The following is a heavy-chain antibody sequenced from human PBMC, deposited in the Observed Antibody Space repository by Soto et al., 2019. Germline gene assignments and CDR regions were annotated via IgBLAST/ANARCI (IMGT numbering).Heavy chain of an antibody. CDR2: IKSKTDGGTT. V-gene: IGHV3-15*01. CDR3: TTDPRGRIAAAGTSQPKAFDY. Sequence: EVQLVESGGGLVKPGGSLRLSCAASGFTFSNAWMSWVRQAPGKGLEWVGRIKSKTDGGTTDYAAPVKGRFTISRDDSKNTLYLQMNSLKTEDTAVYYCTTDPRGRIAAAGTSQPKAFDYWGQGTLVTVSS. J-gene: IGHJ4*02. CDR1: GFTFSNAW. D-gene: IGHD6-13*01.